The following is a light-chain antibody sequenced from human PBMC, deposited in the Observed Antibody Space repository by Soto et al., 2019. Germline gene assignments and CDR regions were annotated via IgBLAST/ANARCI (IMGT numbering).Light chain of an antibody. Sequence: SALTKPASGSGSPGQSITISCTGTSSDVGGYNYVSWYQQHPGKAPKLMIYDVSNRPSGVSNRFSGSKSGNTASLTISGLQAEDEADYYCSSYTSSSPYVFGTGTKVTVL. J-gene: IGLJ1*01. V-gene: IGLV2-14*01. CDR2: DVS. CDR1: SSDVGGYNY. CDR3: SSYTSSSPYV.